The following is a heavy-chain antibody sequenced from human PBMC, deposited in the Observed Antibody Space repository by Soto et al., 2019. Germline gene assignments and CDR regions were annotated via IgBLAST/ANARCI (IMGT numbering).Heavy chain of an antibody. J-gene: IGHJ5*02. D-gene: IGHD2-15*01. CDR3: ARDGYCSGGSCYMWFDP. CDR1: GGTFSSHA. Sequence: QVQLVQSGAEVKKPGSSVKVSCKASGGTFSSHAISWVRQAPGQGLEWMGGIIPMFGTANHAQNFQGRATITAEESTSTAYMELSSLRSEDTAGYYCARDGYCSGGSCYMWFDPWGQGTLVTVSS. CDR2: IIPMFGTA. V-gene: IGHV1-69*12.